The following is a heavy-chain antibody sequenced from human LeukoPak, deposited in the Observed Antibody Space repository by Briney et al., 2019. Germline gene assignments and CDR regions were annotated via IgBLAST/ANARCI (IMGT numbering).Heavy chain of an antibody. CDR3: AKGPFWSGYYLFDY. J-gene: IGHJ4*02. Sequence: TGGSLRLSCVASGFTFNSYAMNWVRQAPGKGLECISGSGGSTYYADSVKGRFTISRDNSKNTLYLQMNSLRAEDTAVYYCAKGPFWSGYYLFDYWGQGTLVTVSS. V-gene: IGHV3-23*01. D-gene: IGHD3-3*01. CDR1: GFTFNSYA. CDR2: ISGSGGST.